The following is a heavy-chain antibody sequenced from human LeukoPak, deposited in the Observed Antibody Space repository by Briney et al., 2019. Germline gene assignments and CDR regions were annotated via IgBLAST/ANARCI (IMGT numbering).Heavy chain of an antibody. J-gene: IGHJ3*02. V-gene: IGHV3-23*01. CDR2: ISGSGGST. D-gene: IGHD2-2*01. CDR3: ARDHAYAFDI. Sequence: GGSLRLSCAASGFTFSSYAMSWVRQAPGKGLEWVSAISGSGGSTYYADSVKGRFTISRDNAKNSLYLQMNSLRAEDTAVYYCARDHAYAFDIWGQGTLVTVSS. CDR1: GFTFSSYA.